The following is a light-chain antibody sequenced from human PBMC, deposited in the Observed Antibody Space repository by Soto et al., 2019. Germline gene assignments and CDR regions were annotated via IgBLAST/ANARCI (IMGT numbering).Light chain of an antibody. CDR2: GAS. J-gene: IGKJ5*01. Sequence: EIVLTQSPGTLSLFSGERATLSCRASQSFSSTYLAWYQQKPGQAPRLLVYGASSRATGIPARFSGSGSGTDFTLTISRLEPEDFATYYCLQPNSYPLTFGQGTRLELK. V-gene: IGKV3-20*01. CDR1: QSFSSTY. CDR3: LQPNSYPLT.